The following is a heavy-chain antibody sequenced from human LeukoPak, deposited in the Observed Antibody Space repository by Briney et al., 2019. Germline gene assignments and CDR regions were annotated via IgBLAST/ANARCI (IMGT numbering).Heavy chain of an antibody. Sequence: PSETLSVTCTVSGGSISSSSYYSGWIRQPPGKGLEWIGSIYYSGSTYYNPSLKSRVTISVDTSKNQFSLKLSSVTAADTAVYYCASHAAAGTRWDYWGQGTLVTVSS. CDR3: ASHAAAGTRWDY. D-gene: IGHD6-13*01. CDR1: GGSISSSSYY. V-gene: IGHV4-39*01. J-gene: IGHJ4*02. CDR2: IYYSGST.